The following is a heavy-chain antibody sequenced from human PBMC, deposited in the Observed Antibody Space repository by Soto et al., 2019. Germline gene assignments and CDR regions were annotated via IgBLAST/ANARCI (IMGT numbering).Heavy chain of an antibody. CDR1: GFTFSSYA. V-gene: IGHV3-23*01. CDR2: ISGGAFA. CDR3: ARSVMRFDF. J-gene: IGHJ4*02. Sequence: EVQLLESGGGLVQPGGSLRLSCAASGFTFSSYAMTWVRQAPGKGLEWVSAISGGAFAYYADSVKGRFTISRDNSNNTVFLQMSSLRVEDTAVYYCARSVMRFDFWGQGTLVTVSS. D-gene: IGHD2-21*01.